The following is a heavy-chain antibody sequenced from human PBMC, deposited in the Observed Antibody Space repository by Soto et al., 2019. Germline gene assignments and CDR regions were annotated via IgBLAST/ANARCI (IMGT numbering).Heavy chain of an antibody. Sequence: GASVKVSCKVSGYTLTELSMHWVRQAPGKGLEWMGGFDPEDGETIYAQKFQGRVTMTEDTSTDTAYMELSSLRSEDTAVYYCATGDSGSYFPIDRYYYYGMDVWGQGTTVTVSS. V-gene: IGHV1-24*01. CDR2: FDPEDGET. CDR1: GYTLTELS. CDR3: ATGDSGSYFPIDRYYYYGMDV. J-gene: IGHJ6*02. D-gene: IGHD1-26*01.